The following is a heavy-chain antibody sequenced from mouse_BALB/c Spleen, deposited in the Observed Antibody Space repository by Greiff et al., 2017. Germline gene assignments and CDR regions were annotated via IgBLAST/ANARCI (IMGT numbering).Heavy chain of an antibody. CDR2: ISYSGST. Sequence: EVQLEESGPSLVKPSQTLSLSCSVSGDSITSCYWNWIRKFPGNKLEYMGYISYSGSTYYNPSLKSRISITRDTSKNQYNLQLNSVTTEDTATYYCARTYYYGSSYYFDYWGQGTTLTVSS. CDR3: ARTYYYGSSYYFDY. V-gene: IGHV3-8*02. D-gene: IGHD1-1*01. CDR1: GDSITSCY. J-gene: IGHJ2*01.